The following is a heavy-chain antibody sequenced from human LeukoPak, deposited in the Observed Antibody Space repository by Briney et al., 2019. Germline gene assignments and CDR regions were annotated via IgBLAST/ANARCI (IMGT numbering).Heavy chain of an antibody. CDR1: GYTVTGND. CDR2: INLNRGGT. J-gene: IGHJ4*02. Sequence: ASVKVSFKASGYTVTGNDMHWVRHAPGQGLGLKGLINLNRGGTNYAQQFQGRVTMIRVKTISTAYMVRSRLMSAATAAFYCWREFSRDFDYWGEGTLVSVPS. CDR3: WREFSRDFDY. V-gene: IGHV1-2*02.